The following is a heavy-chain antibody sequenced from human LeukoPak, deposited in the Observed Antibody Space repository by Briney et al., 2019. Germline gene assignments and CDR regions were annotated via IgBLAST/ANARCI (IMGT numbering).Heavy chain of an antibody. CDR3: ARTDYGDYGDDY. V-gene: IGHV4-4*02. CDR1: GGSISSSNW. CDR2: IYHSGST. D-gene: IGHD4-17*01. J-gene: IGHJ4*02. Sequence: SETLSLTCAVSGGSISSSNWWSWVCQPPGKGLEWIGEIYHSGSTNYNPSLKSRVTISVDKSKNQFSLKLSSVTAADTAVYYCARTDYGDYGDDYWGQGTLVTVSS.